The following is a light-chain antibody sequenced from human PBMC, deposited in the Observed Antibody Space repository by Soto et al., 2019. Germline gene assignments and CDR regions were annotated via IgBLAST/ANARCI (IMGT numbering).Light chain of an antibody. CDR3: SSYAGSKNLRM. CDR2: EVN. V-gene: IGLV2-8*01. CDR1: SSDVGGYDY. Sequence: QSALTQPPSASGSPGQSVTISCAGTSSDVGGYDYVSWYQQHPGKAPKLIIYEVNKRPSGVPDRFSGSKSANTASLTVSGLQAEDEADYYCSSYAGSKNLRMFGGGTKVTVL. J-gene: IGLJ3*02.